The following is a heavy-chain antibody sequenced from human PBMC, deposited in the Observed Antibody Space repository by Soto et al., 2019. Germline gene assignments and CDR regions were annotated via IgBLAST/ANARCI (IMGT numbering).Heavy chain of an antibody. J-gene: IGHJ4*02. CDR3: ARCVSVSRRLPAGY. CDR1: GYSFSDYI. V-gene: IGHV1-3*01. D-gene: IGHD2-8*01. Sequence: QVQHVQSGPEVKTPGASVKVSCKASGYSFSDYILHWVRQAPGQGLEWLGWIDADNGNSKSAQKFQGRVTLSRDNSANMACLELRSLRSDDTAVYFCARCVSVSRRLPAGYWGQGTVVVVSS. CDR2: IDADNGNS.